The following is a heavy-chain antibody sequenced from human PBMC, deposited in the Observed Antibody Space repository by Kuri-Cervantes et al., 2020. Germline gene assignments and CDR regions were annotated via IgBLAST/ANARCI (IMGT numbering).Heavy chain of an antibody. D-gene: IGHD3-22*01. J-gene: IGHJ6*03. V-gene: IGHV3-23*01. CDR2: ISGSGGST. CDR3: ARGHYYDSSGYFPYYCYYMDV. Sequence: GESLKISCAASGFTFSSYAMSWVRQAPGKGLEWVSAISGSGGSTYYADSVKGRSTISRDNAKNSLYLQMNSLRAEDTAVYYCARGHYYDSSGYFPYYCYYMDVWGKGTTVTVSS. CDR1: GFTFSSYA.